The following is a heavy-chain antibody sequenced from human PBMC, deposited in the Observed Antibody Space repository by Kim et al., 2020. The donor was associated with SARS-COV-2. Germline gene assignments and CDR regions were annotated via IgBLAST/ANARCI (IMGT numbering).Heavy chain of an antibody. CDR2: ISSTGGLT. D-gene: IGHD3-10*01. CDR1: GFNFNVYS. CDR3: ARYDGSGSYGAC. Sequence: GGSLRLSCAASGFNFNVYSMNWVRQAPGKGLEWVSYISSTGGLTYYSDSVKGRFTVSRDNAKNSLSLQMKSLKNEDTAIYYCARYDGSGSYGACWGQGT. J-gene: IGHJ4*02. V-gene: IGHV3-48*02.